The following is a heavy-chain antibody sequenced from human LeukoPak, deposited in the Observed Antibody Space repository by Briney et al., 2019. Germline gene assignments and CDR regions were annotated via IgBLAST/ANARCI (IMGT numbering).Heavy chain of an antibody. D-gene: IGHD5-18*01. CDR2: IVPILSTA. V-gene: IGHV1-69*13. CDR3: ARSQGYSYGSAY. Sequence: ASVKVSCKAPGGSFGRYAIHWVRQAPGQGLEWMGGIVPILSTANYAQKFQGRVTITADDSTGTAYMELTSLRSADTAVYYCARSQGYSYGSAYWGQGTLVTVSS. CDR1: GGSFGRYA. J-gene: IGHJ4*02.